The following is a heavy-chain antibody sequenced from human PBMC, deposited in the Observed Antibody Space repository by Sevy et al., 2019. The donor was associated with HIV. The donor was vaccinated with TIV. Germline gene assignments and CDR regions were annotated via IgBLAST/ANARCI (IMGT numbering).Heavy chain of an antibody. CDR2: ISDGGGTT. Sequence: GGSLRLSCAASGFTFRNYVMNWVRQPPGKGLEWVSVISDGGGTTYYADSVKGRFTISRDDSKCTLYLQMNSLRVEATAVDFCAKRVAGAWAALDIWGQGTMVTVSS. J-gene: IGHJ3*02. V-gene: IGHV3-23*01. D-gene: IGHD2-15*01. CDR3: AKRVAGAWAALDI. CDR1: GFTFRNYV.